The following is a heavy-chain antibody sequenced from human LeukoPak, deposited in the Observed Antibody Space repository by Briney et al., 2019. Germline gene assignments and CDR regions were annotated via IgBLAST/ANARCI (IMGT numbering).Heavy chain of an antibody. Sequence: EASVKVSCKASGYTFTDYFIHWVRQAPGQGLEWMGWINPNIGDASYAQKFQDRVTMTRDRSINTAYMELSRLTSDDTAVYYCARMALDGGDSIGFDSWGQGTLVTVSS. CDR1: GYTFTDYF. CDR2: INPNIGDA. V-gene: IGHV1-2*02. D-gene: IGHD2-21*02. CDR3: ARMALDGGDSIGFDS. J-gene: IGHJ5*01.